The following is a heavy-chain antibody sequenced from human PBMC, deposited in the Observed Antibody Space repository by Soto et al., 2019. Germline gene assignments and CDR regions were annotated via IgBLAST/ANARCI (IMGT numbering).Heavy chain of an antibody. CDR1: GFTFSSYS. J-gene: IGHJ4*02. D-gene: IGHD4-17*01. CDR3: ASDWDYGDYFDY. V-gene: IGHV3-21*01. CDR2: ISSSSSYI. Sequence: EVQLVESGGGLVKPGGSLRLSCAASGFTFSSYSMNWVRQAPGKGLEWVSSISSSSSYIYYADSVKGRFTISRDNAKNSLYLQMNSLRAEDTAVYYCASDWDYGDYFDYWGQGTLVTVSS.